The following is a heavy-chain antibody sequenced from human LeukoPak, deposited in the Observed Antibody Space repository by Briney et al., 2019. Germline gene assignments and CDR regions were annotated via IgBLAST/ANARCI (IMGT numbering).Heavy chain of an antibody. Sequence: ASVKVSCKVSGYTLNELSIHWVRQAAGKGLEWKGGFDPEYGETVYAQKFQGRVTMAEETSTDTAYMELSSLRSEDTAVYYCAPLDFWVPSTWGQGTLVTVSS. CDR2: FDPEYGET. D-gene: IGHD3-3*01. V-gene: IGHV1-24*01. CDR3: APLDFWVPST. CDR1: GYTLNELS. J-gene: IGHJ5*02.